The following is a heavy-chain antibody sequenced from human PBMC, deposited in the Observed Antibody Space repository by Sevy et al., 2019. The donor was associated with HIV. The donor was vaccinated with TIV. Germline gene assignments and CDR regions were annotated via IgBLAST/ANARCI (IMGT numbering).Heavy chain of an antibody. Sequence: SETLSLTCTVSGGSISSYYWSWIRQPPGKGLEWIGYIYYSGSTNYNPSLKSRVTISVDTSKNQFSLKLSSVTAADTAVYYCARAYSSCWDPPVVYYYGMDVWGQGTMVTVSS. CDR3: ARAYSSCWDPPVVYYYGMDV. J-gene: IGHJ6*02. D-gene: IGHD6-13*01. CDR2: IYYSGST. CDR1: GGSISSYY. V-gene: IGHV4-59*01.